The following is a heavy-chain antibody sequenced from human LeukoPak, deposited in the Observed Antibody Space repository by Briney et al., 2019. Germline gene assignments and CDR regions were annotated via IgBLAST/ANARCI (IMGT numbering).Heavy chain of an antibody. CDR1: GGSIRSY. CDR2: IYGGGST. J-gene: IGHJ4*02. CDR3: AREFSPQLFYYGSGSYIDY. D-gene: IGHD3-10*01. V-gene: IGHV4-4*07. Sequence: SETLSLTCTVSGGSIRSYWSWIRQPAGKGLEWIGRIYGGGSTDYNPSLKSRVTMSVDTSKNQFSLNLSSVTAADTAMYYCAREFSPQLFYYGSGSYIDYWGQGTLVTVSS.